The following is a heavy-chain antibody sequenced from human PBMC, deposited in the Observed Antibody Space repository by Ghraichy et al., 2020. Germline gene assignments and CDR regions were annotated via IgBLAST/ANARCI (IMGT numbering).Heavy chain of an antibody. J-gene: IGHJ4*02. CDR3: ARAPATITGTLFDY. D-gene: IGHD1-20*01. CDR1: GGSFSGYY. CDR2: INHSGST. V-gene: IGHV4-34*01. Sequence: SETLSLTCAVYGGSFSGYYWSWIRQPPGKGLEWIGEINHSGSTNYNPSLKSRVTISVDTSKNQFSLKLSSVTAADTAVYYCARAPATITGTLFDYWGQGTLVTVSS.